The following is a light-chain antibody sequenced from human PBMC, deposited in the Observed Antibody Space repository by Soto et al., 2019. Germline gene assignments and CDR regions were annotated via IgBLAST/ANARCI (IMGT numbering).Light chain of an antibody. J-gene: IGLJ1*01. V-gene: IGLV2-14*01. CDR3: SSYTDSSNYV. CDR2: QVT. CDR1: SSDVGGYNY. Sequence: QSVLTQPRSVSGSPGQSVTISCTGTSSDVGGYNYVSWYQQHPGKAPKLMIYQVTNRPSGVSNRFSGSRSGNTASLTIPGLQAEDEADYYCSSYTDSSNYVFGTGTKVTVL.